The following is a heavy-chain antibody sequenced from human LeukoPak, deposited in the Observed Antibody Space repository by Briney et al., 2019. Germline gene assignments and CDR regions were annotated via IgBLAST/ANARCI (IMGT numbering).Heavy chain of an antibody. D-gene: IGHD5-18*01. J-gene: IGHJ4*02. V-gene: IGHV4-59*11. CDR3: TIKRGNIFGYFDF. CDR2: VFDSGRT. CDR1: GGSMTTHH. Sequence: SETLSLTCTGSGGSMTTHHWNWIRQTPGKRLEWIGYVFDSGRTKENPSLKSRVTLSADTSKNQLSLRLSSVTAADTAVYCTTIKRGNIFGYFDFWGQGILVTVSS.